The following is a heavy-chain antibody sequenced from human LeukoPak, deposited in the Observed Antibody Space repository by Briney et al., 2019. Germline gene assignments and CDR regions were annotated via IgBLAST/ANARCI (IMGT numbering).Heavy chain of an antibody. V-gene: IGHV3-23*01. J-gene: IGHJ4*02. CDR1: GFTFSSYA. CDR2: ISGSGGST. Sequence: GGSLRLSCAASGFTFSSYAMSCVRQAPGKGLEWVSAISGSGGSTYYADSVKGRFTISRDNSKNTLYLQMNSLAAEDTAIYYCAKEEGVAGTPVFDCWGQGTLVTVSS. D-gene: IGHD6-19*01. CDR3: AKEEGVAGTPVFDC.